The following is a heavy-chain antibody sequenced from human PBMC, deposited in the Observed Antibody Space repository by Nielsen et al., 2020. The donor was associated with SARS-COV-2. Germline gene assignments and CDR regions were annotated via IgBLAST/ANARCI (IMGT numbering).Heavy chain of an antibody. CDR1: GYTFTGYY. CDR2: IDPNSGGT. V-gene: IGHV1-2*06. Sequence: ASVKVSCKASGYTFTGYYMHWVRQAPGQGLEWMGRIDPNSGGTNYAQKFQGRVTMTRDTSISTAYMELSRLGSDDTAVYYCAREYDTITRTGMDVWGKGTTVTVSS. CDR3: AREYDTITRTGMDV. J-gene: IGHJ6*03. D-gene: IGHD3-9*01.